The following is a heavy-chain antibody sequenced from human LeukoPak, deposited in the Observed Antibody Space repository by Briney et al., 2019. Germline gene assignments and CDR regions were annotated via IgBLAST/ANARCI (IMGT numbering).Heavy chain of an antibody. CDR3: AREVPLRPTD. D-gene: IGHD4-17*01. CDR2: INSGGSGT. CDR1: GFPLGSYW. V-gene: IGHV3-74*01. J-gene: IGHJ4*02. Sequence: GGSLRLSCAASGFPLGSYWMHWVRQTAGKGLVWVSRINSGGSGTSYADSVEGRFTISRDNAKNILYLQMNSLRAEDTAVYYCAREVPLRPTDWGQGTLVTVSS.